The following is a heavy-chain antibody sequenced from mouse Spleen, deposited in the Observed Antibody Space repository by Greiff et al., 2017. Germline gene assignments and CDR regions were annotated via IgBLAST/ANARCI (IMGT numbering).Heavy chain of an antibody. CDR2: IDPSDSET. Sequence: VKVVESGPQLVRPGASVKISCKASGYSFTSYWMHWVKQRPGQGLEWIGMIDPSDSETRLNQKFKDKATLTVDKSSSTAYMQLSSPTSEDSAVYYCARSDRYDAEDYWGQGTTLTVSS. CDR3: ARSDRYDAEDY. J-gene: IGHJ2*01. D-gene: IGHD2-14*01. V-gene: IGHV1S126*01. CDR1: GYSFTSYW.